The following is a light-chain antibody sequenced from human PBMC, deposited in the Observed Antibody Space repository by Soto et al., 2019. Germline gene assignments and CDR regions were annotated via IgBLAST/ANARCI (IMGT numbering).Light chain of an antibody. CDR3: KQYYSSPLT. CDR2: WAS. J-gene: IGKJ3*01. V-gene: IGKV4-1*01. Sequence: DIVMTQSPDSLALSLGERATINCKSSRSVLSSSNNKNFLAWYQQKPGQPPRLLIYWASTRESGVPDRFSGSGSGTGFTLTISSLQAEDVAVYYCKQYYSSPLTFGPGTKVDNX. CDR1: RSVLSSSNNKNF.